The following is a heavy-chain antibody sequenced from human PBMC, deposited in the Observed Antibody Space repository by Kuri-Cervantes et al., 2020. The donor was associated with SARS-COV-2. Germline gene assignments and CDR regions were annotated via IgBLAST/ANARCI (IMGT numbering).Heavy chain of an antibody. Sequence: GESLKISCAASGFTFSSYEMNWVRQAPGKGLEWVSYISSSGSTIYYADSVKGRFTISRDNAKNSLYLQMNSLRAEDTAVYYCAKDVDYYDSSGYYPDAFDIWGQGTMVTVSS. D-gene: IGHD3-22*01. CDR1: GFTFSSYE. CDR3: AKDVDYYDSSGYYPDAFDI. CDR2: ISSSGSTI. V-gene: IGHV3-48*03. J-gene: IGHJ3*02.